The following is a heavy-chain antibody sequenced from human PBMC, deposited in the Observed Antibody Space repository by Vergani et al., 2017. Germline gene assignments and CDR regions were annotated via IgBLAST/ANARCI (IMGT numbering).Heavy chain of an antibody. Sequence: QVQLQESGPGLVKPSQTLSLTCTVSGGAISSGGYYWSWIRQHPGKGLEWIGYIYYSGSTYYNPSLKSRVTISVDTSKNQFSLKLSSVTAADTAVYYWARVSKRARPTGTSARLMDYWGRGTLVTVSS. V-gene: IGHV4-31*03. CDR2: IYYSGST. D-gene: IGHD6-6*01. CDR3: ARVSKRARPTGTSARLMDY. J-gene: IGHJ4*02. CDR1: GGAISSGGYY.